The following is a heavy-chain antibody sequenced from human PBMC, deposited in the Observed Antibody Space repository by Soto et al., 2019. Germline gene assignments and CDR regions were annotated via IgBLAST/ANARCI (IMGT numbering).Heavy chain of an antibody. V-gene: IGHV4-38-2*01. D-gene: IGHD3-10*01. Sequence: SETLSLTRDVSSSPGAAGQYWGWVRQPPGKGLEWLGCFHEGGPTYYRPSLKSRLAISVDLSKGQDFLSLTSVTAADTARYYCINSRGLSRADSWGRGIVVTVSS. J-gene: IGHJ5*01. CDR2: FHEGGPT. CDR1: SSPGAAGQY. CDR3: INSRGLSRADS.